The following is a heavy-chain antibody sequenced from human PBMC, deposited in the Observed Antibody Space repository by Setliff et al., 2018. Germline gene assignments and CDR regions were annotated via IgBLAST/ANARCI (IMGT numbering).Heavy chain of an antibody. CDR2: ISAHNDNT. CDR3: ARQPSKYDHFWGTYRLDAFDI. V-gene: IGHV1-18*01. Sequence: ASVKVSCKASGYPFISYDINWVRQAPGQGLEWMGWISAHNDNTNFAQKFQGRVTLTTDTSKNTLFLQMNSLRAEDTAVYYCARQPSKYDHFWGTYRLDAFDIWGQGTMVTVSS. CDR1: GYPFISYD. J-gene: IGHJ3*02. D-gene: IGHD3-16*02.